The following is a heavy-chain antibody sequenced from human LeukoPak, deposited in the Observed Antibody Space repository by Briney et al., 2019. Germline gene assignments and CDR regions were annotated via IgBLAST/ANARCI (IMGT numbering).Heavy chain of an antibody. CDR3: AKDIKGRIPGFFDY. Sequence: GGSLRLSCAASGFTFSSYSMNWVRQAPGKGLEWVSSISSSSSYIYYADSVKGRFTISRDNSKNTLYLQMNSLRAEDTAVYYCAKDIKGRIPGFFDYWGQGTLVTVSS. V-gene: IGHV3-21*04. CDR2: ISSSSSYI. J-gene: IGHJ4*02. D-gene: IGHD2-21*01. CDR1: GFTFSSYS.